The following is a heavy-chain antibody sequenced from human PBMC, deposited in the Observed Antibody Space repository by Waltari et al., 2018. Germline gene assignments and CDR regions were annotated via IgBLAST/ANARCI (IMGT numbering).Heavy chain of an antibody. J-gene: IGHJ4*02. CDR1: GFMFSNW. CDR3: ARGMGDI. D-gene: IGHD3-16*01. V-gene: IGHV3-74*01. Sequence: EVQLVESGGGLVQPGGSLRLSCEASGFMFSNWMHWVRQAPGKGLVWISRIKPGANLITYADSVKGRFTVSRDYARNTLYLQRSSLRVEDTAVYYCARGMGDIWGQGTLVTVSS. CDR2: IKPGANLI.